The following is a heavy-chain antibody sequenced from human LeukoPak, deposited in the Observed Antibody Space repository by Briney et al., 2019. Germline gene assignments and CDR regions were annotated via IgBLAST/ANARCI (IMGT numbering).Heavy chain of an antibody. J-gene: IGHJ4*02. CDR3: ARARSSIAPVRVVLHFDY. CDR1: GYTFTGYY. CDR2: INPNSGGT. Sequence: ASVKVSCKASGYTFTGYYMHWVRQAPGQGLEWMGWINPNSGGTNYAQKFQGRVTMTRDTSISTAYMELSRLRSDDTAVYYCARARSSIAPVRVVLHFDYWGQGTLVTVSS. D-gene: IGHD6-6*01. V-gene: IGHV1-2*02.